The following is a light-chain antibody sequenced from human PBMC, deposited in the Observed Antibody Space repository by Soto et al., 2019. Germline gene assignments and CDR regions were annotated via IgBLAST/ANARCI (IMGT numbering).Light chain of an antibody. Sequence: DIQMTPSPSTLSASVGDTVPVTCRASQSVSGWLAWYQKKPGEAPKILIYDASALPRGVPSRFSGSGSGTKFTLTIARLQTDDFATYDCQQYETFPGTFGPGTKVDIK. V-gene: IGKV1-5*01. CDR3: QQYETFPGT. J-gene: IGKJ1*01. CDR2: DAS. CDR1: QSVSGW.